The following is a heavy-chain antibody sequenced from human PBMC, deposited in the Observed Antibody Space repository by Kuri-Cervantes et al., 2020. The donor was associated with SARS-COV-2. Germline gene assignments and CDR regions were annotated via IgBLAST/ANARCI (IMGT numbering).Heavy chain of an antibody. CDR1: GFTFDDHT. Sequence: SLKISCAASGFTFDDHTMHWVRQAPGKGLEWVSGISWNSGSIGYADSVKGRFTISRDNAKNSLYLQMNSLRAEDMALYYCAKDGIVVVPAAKEGYYYYYMDVWGKGTTVTVSS. CDR3: AKDGIVVVPAAKEGYYYYYMDV. D-gene: IGHD2-2*01. V-gene: IGHV3-9*03. CDR2: ISWNSGSI. J-gene: IGHJ6*03.